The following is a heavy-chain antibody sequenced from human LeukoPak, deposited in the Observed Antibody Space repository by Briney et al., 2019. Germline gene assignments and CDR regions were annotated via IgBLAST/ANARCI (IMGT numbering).Heavy chain of an antibody. Sequence: GGSLRLSCAASGFTFSTFAMIWVRQPPGKGLEWVSSIFPSGGEIHYADSVRGRFTISRDNSKSTLSLQMNSLRAEDTAVYYCARAQLSGYDSYYYYYMDVWGKGTTVTISS. CDR3: ARAQLSGYDSYYYYYMDV. CDR1: GFTFSTFA. CDR2: IFPSGGEI. D-gene: IGHD5-12*01. V-gene: IGHV3-23*01. J-gene: IGHJ6*03.